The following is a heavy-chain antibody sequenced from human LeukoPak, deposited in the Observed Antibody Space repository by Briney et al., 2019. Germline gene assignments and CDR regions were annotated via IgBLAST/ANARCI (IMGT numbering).Heavy chain of an antibody. V-gene: IGHV4-59*01. CDR3: GTSSAKLDAFDI. D-gene: IGHD2-2*01. CDR2: IYYSGST. Sequence: SETLSLTCTVSGGSISSYYWSWIRQPPGKGLEWIGYIYYSGSTNYNPSLKSRVTISVDTSKNQFSLKLSSVTAADTAVYYCGTSSAKLDAFDIWGQGTMVTVSS. CDR1: GGSISSYY. J-gene: IGHJ3*02.